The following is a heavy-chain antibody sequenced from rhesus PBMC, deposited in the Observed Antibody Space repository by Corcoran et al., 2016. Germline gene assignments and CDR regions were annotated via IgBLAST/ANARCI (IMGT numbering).Heavy chain of an antibody. J-gene: IGHJ3*01. V-gene: IGHV4S10*01. CDR3: ARMNPRSDAFDL. CDR2: IYGSSTNT. CDR1: GGPISDTFW. Sequence: QVQLQESGPGVVKPSETPSLTCPVSGGPISDTFWWRWLRQPPGKGLEWIGIIYGSSTNTDYNPSLKSRVTMSKDTSKNQFSLKLNSVTAADTAVYYCARMNPRSDAFDLWGQGLRVTVSS.